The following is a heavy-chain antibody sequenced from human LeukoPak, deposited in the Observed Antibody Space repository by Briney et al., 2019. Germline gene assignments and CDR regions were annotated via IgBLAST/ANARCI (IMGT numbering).Heavy chain of an antibody. V-gene: IGHV3-23*01. CDR2: ISGNGDGT. CDR3: AKSLERDSYYFYMDV. J-gene: IGHJ6*03. CDR1: GFTFNSYA. D-gene: IGHD1-1*01. Sequence: GGSLRLSCAASGFTFNSYAMNWVRQAPGKGLEWVSAISGNGDGTYYSYSVKGRFTISRDNSKNTLSLQMNSLRAEDTAVYYCAKSLERDSYYFYMDVWGKGTTVTVS.